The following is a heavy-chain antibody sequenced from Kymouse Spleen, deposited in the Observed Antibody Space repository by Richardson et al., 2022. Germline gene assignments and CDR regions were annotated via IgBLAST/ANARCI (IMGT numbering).Heavy chain of an antibody. CDR3: AKDIGIVGAVAGTLFDY. CDR2: ISWNSGSI. Sequence: EVQLVESGGGLVQPGRSLRLSCAASGFTFDDYAMHWVRQAPGKGLEWVSGISWNSGSIGYADSVKGRFTISRDNAKNSLYLQMNSLRAEDTALYYCAKDIGIVGAVAGTLFDYWGQGTLVTVSS. V-gene: IGHV3-9*01. CDR1: GFTFDDYA. D-gene: IGHD1-26*01. J-gene: IGHJ4*02.